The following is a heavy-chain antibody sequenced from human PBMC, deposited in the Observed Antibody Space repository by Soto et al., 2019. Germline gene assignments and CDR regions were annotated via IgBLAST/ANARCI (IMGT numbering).Heavy chain of an antibody. CDR1: GFSLSASGVG. J-gene: IGHJ5*02. D-gene: IGHD2-2*01. CDR2: IFWDDDT. CDR3: AHNRYCFSSIWIGGWFDP. V-gene: IGHV2-5*02. Sequence: QITLKESGPPLVKPTQPLTLTCTFSGFSLSASGVGVGWIRQPPGKALEWHALIFWDDDTRYNPSLKSRLSITKDTSKKQVALTLTTMDPLDAATHYCAHNRYCFSSIWIGGWFDPWGQGTLVTVSS.